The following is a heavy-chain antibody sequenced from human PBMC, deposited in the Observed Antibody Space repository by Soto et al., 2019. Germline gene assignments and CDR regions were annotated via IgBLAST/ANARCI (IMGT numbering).Heavy chain of an antibody. D-gene: IGHD3-22*01. V-gene: IGHV1-58*02. J-gene: IGHJ3*02. CDR3: AAYNYYDSSGYSVDAFDI. CDR2: IVVGSGNT. CDR1: GFTFTSSA. Sequence: QMQLVQSGPEVKKPGTSVKVSCKASGFTFTSSAMQWVRQARGQRLEWIGWIVVGSGNTNYAQKFQERVTITRDMSTRTAYMELSSLRSEDTAVYYCAAYNYYDSSGYSVDAFDIWGQGTMVTVSS.